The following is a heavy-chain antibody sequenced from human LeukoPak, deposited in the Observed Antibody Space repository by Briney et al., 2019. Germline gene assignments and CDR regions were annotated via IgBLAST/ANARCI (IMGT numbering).Heavy chain of an antibody. CDR3: AKGPDCTSGICYTFFGY. Sequence: GGSLRLSCAASGFTFSSYAMHWVRQAPGKGLEWVAFIQYDGTNKYYADSVKGRFTISRDNSKNTLYLQMNSLRAEDTAVYYCAKGPDCTSGICYTFFGYWGQGTLVTVSS. D-gene: IGHD2-8*01. CDR1: GFTFSSYA. CDR2: IQYDGTNK. V-gene: IGHV3-30*02. J-gene: IGHJ4*02.